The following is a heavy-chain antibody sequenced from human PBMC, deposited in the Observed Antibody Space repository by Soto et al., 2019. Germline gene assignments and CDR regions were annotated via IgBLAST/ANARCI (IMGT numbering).Heavy chain of an antibody. CDR2: KSYDGTKK. Sequence: QVQLEETGGCVVQPGKSLRLPCEASGFTYRSYTMHWVRQAPGKGLEWVAAKSYDGTKKYYANSVKGRFPISRDTSKNSMSLQMRRLSDADTAVYVCRTGTTVVRTELTGDILTPWGEGTLVIVS. V-gene: IGHV3-30-3*01. D-gene: IGHD3-22*01. J-gene: IGHJ5*02. CDR1: GFTYRSYT. CDR3: RTGTTVVRTELTGDILTP.